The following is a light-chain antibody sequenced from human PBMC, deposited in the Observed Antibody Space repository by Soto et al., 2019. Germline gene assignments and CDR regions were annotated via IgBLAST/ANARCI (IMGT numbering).Light chain of an antibody. V-gene: IGKV1-27*01. J-gene: IGKJ1*01. Sequence: DIPMTQSPSSLSASVGDRVTITCRASQAIRNSLAWYQQKPGKVPSLLIYAASTLQPGVPSRFSGSGSGTDFTLTISSLQPEDVATYYCQQYNSYRAFGQGTKVEIK. CDR1: QAIRNS. CDR3: QQYNSYRA. CDR2: AAS.